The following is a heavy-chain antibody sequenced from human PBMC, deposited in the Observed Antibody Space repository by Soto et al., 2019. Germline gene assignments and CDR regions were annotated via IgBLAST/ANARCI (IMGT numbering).Heavy chain of an antibody. CDR3: XXXXXXXXXXXXXYYYYMDV. CDR1: GFTFDDYA. V-gene: IGHV3-9*01. J-gene: IGHJ6*03. Sequence: EVQLVESGGGLVQPGRSLRLSCAASGFTFDDYAMHWVRQAPGKGLEWVSGISWNSGSIGYADSVKGRFTSSRDNAKNSLYXXXXXXXXXXXXXXXXXXXXXXXXXXXXXYYYYMDVWGKGTTVTVSS. CDR2: ISWNSGSI.